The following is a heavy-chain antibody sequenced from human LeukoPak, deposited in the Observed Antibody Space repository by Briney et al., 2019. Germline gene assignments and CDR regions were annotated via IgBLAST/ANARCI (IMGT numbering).Heavy chain of an antibody. Sequence: GGSLRLSCAASGFTFSSYWMHWVRQAPGKGLVWVSRINSDGSSTSYADSVKGRFTISRDNAKNTLYLQMNSLRAEDTAVCYCARDGFSVATNYWGQGTLVTVSS. J-gene: IGHJ4*02. CDR3: ARDGFSVATNY. CDR1: GFTFSSYW. D-gene: IGHD5-12*01. CDR2: INSDGSST. V-gene: IGHV3-74*01.